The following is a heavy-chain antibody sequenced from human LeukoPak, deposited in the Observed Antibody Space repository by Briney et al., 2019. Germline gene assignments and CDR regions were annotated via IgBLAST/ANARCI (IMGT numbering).Heavy chain of an antibody. CDR2: IYPSARP. J-gene: IGHJ5*02. CDR1: GYSISSGYY. CDR3: ARLGLPGPTGDWFDP. D-gene: IGHD1-14*01. V-gene: IGHV4-38-2*01. Sequence: SQTLSLTCAVSGYSISSGYYWGWIRQPPGKGLEWIGSIYPSARPYYNPSLRSRVTISVDTSKNQFSLKLSSVTAADTAVFYCARLGLPGPTGDWFDPWGQGTLVTVSS.